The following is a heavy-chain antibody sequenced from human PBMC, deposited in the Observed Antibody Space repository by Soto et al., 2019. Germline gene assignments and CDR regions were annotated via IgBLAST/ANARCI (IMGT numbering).Heavy chain of an antibody. V-gene: IGHV2-5*02. CDR1: GFSLTTRVMA. Sequence: GSGPTLVNPTQTLTLTCTFSGFSLTTRVMAVGWIHQPPGKALEWLAIIYWDDDKRRNPSLKSRLTITKDTSKNEVVLTLTNVDPVDTATYYCAHGDGVLGRDWFDPWGQ. CDR3: AHGDGVLGRDWFDP. CDR2: IYWDDDK. D-gene: IGHD2-8*01. J-gene: IGHJ5*02.